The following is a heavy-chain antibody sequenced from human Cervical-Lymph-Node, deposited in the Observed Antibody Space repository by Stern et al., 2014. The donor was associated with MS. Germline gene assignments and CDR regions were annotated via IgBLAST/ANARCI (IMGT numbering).Heavy chain of an antibody. CDR3: ARSDRLWGSFDY. V-gene: IGHV4-31*03. Sequence: QVQLQESGPGLVKPSQTLSLTCTVSGGSISSTGYYWSWIRQHPGKGLEWIGDIHYSGSTYYNPSLKSRGTISVDTSKNQFSLKLTSVTAADMALYYCARSDRLWGSFDYWGQGSLVTVSS. CDR2: IHYSGST. D-gene: IGHD3-16*01. J-gene: IGHJ4*02. CDR1: GGSISSTGYY.